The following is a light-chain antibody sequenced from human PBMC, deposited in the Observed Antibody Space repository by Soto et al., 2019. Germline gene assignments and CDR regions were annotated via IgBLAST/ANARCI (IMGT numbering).Light chain of an antibody. CDR3: QQSFHTPRT. CDR2: AAS. V-gene: IGKV1-39*01. CDR1: QSISNY. J-gene: IGKJ1*01. Sequence: DIQMTQSPSSLSASVGDRVTITCRASQSISNYLNWYQQRPGKAPKLLIYAASSLQSGVPSRFNASGSGTDFTLTINSLQPEDFATYYCQQSFHTPRTFGKGTKVEI.